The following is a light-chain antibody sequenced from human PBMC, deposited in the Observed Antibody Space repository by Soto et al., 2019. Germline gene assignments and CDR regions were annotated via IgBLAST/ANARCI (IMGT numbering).Light chain of an antibody. CDR2: RNN. Sequence: QSVLTQPPSASGTHGQRGTISCSGSSSNIGSNYVYWYQQLPGTAPKLLIYRNNQRPSGVPDRFSGSKSGTSASLAISGLRSEDEADYYCAAWDDSLSGFYVFGTGTKVTVL. CDR3: AAWDDSLSGFYV. J-gene: IGLJ1*01. V-gene: IGLV1-47*01. CDR1: SSNIGSNY.